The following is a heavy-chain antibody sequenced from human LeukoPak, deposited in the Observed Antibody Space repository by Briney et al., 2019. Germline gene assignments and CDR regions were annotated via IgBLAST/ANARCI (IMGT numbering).Heavy chain of an antibody. D-gene: IGHD6-13*01. CDR2: IRSKAYGGTT. V-gene: IGHV3-49*03. J-gene: IGHJ4*02. CDR3: TSPRYSSTWYFDS. CDR1: GFTFGDYA. Sequence: PGGSLRLSCTASGFTFGDYAMSWFRQAPGKGLEWVGFIRSKAYGGTTEYVASVKGRLIISRDDSKSIAYLQMNSLKTEDTAVYYCTSPRYSSTWYFDSWGQGTLVTVSS.